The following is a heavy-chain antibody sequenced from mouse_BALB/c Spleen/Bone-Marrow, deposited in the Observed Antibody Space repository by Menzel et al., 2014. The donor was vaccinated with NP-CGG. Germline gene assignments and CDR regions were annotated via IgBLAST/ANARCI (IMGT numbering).Heavy chain of an antibody. Sequence: EVQLQQSGGVLVQPGGSLRLSCTTSGFTFIDHYMSWVRQPPGKALEWLGFIRNKAYGYTTEYSASVKGRFTISRDNSQSILYLQMNTLRAEDSATYYCARFPMDYWGQGTSVTVSS. J-gene: IGHJ4*01. CDR3: ARFPMDY. CDR2: IRNKAYGYTT. V-gene: IGHV7-3*02. CDR1: GFTFIDHY.